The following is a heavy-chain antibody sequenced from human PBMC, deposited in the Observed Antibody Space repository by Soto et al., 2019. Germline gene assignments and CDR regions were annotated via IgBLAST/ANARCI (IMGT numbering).Heavy chain of an antibody. V-gene: IGHV3-73*01. Sequence: GGSLRLSCAASGFTFSGSAMHWVRQASGKGLEWVSRIRSKANSYATAYAASVKGRFTISRDDSKNTAYLQMNSLKTEDTAVYYCNRHSGLVDFRSGPADYYYFYMDAWGKETRVTVPS. CDR3: NRHSGLVDFRSGPADYYYFYMDA. CDR2: IRSKANSYAT. J-gene: IGHJ6*03. CDR1: GFTFSGSA. D-gene: IGHD3-3*01.